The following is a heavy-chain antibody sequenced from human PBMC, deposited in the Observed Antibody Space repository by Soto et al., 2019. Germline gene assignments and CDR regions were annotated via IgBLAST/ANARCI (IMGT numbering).Heavy chain of an antibody. CDR3: ARDHLILPAHDFFYGSDV. CDR1: GFVFSMYS. Sequence: GGSLRLSCEVSGFVFSMYSMSWVRQTPGKGLEWVAKIPQEGVDGHYADSVKGRFTISRDNGENSLYLQMNNLRAEDTAVYYCARDHLILPAHDFFYGSDVWGRGATVTVSS. J-gene: IGHJ6*02. CDR2: IPQEGVDG. D-gene: IGHD2-21*02. V-gene: IGHV3-7*03.